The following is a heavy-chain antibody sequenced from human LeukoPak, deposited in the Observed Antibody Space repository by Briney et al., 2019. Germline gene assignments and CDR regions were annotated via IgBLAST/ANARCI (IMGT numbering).Heavy chain of an antibody. V-gene: IGHV5-51*01. J-gene: IGHJ5*02. CDR3: ACRMLTSTRFEP. CDR1: VYIFTNYW. D-gene: IGHD2-2*01. Sequence: GESLKISCKTSVYIFTNYWIGWARQMPGKGLEWMAVIYPGDSRIRYNPSFQGQVTISADKSINTAYLQWSSLKASDTALYYCACRMLTSTRFEPWGQGTLVTVSS. CDR2: IYPGDSRI.